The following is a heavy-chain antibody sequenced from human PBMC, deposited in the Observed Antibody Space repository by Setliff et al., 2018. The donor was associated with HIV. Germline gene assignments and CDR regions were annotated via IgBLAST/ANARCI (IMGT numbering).Heavy chain of an antibody. CDR2: IYNSGST. CDR3: ASAGSGTRAPPRY. J-gene: IGHJ4*02. D-gene: IGHD1-1*01. Sequence: SETLSLTCTVSGGSISTYYWSWIRQPPGKGLEWIGYIYNSGSTNYNPSLKSRVTISLDTSKNQFSLKLTSVTAADTAVYYCASAGSGTRAPPRYWGQGTLVTVSS. CDR1: GGSISTYY. V-gene: IGHV4-59*01.